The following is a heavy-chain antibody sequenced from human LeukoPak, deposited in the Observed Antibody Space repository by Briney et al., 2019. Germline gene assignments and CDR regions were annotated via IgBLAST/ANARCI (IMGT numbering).Heavy chain of an antibody. CDR1: GGSVSSGSYY. Sequence: SSETLSLTCTVSGGSVSSGSYYWSWIRQPPGKGLEWIGYIYYSGSTNYNPSLKSRVTISVDTSKNQFSLKLSSVTAADTAVYYCARENTDFEDYYYYGMDVWGEGTTVTVSS. J-gene: IGHJ6*04. D-gene: IGHD2-2*02. CDR3: ARENTDFEDYYYYGMDV. CDR2: IYYSGST. V-gene: IGHV4-61*01.